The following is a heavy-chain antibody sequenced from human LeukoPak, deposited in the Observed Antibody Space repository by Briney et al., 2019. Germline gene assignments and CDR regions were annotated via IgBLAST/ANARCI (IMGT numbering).Heavy chain of an antibody. D-gene: IGHD1-1*01. CDR3: AKDASQRQLWSFDY. V-gene: IGHV3-53*01. CDR1: GFTVSRNY. Sequence: GGSLRLSCAASGFTVSRNYMSWVRQAPGKGLEWVSVIYSGGSTYYADAVKGRFTISRDISIHTLYLQMDSLRAKDTAKYYCAKDASQRQLWSFDYWGQGTLVTVSS. J-gene: IGHJ4*02. CDR2: IYSGGST.